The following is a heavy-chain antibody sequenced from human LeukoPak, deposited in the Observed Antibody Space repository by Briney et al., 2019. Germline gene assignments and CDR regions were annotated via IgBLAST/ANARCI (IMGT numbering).Heavy chain of an antibody. J-gene: IGHJ3*02. CDR2: IIPIFGTA. D-gene: IGHD4-17*01. CDR3: ARDRAPKTVTSEVDAFDI. Sequence: GASVKVSCKASGGTFSSYAISWVRQAPGQGLEWMGGIIPIFGTANYAQKFQGRVTITADKSTSTAYMELSSLTSEDMAVYYCARDRAPKTVTSEVDAFDIWGQGTMVTVSS. CDR1: GGTFSSYA. V-gene: IGHV1-69*06.